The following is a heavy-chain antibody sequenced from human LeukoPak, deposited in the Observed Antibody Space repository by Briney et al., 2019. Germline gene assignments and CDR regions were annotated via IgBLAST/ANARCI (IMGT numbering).Heavy chain of an antibody. V-gene: IGHV4-38-2*02. J-gene: IGHJ5*02. D-gene: IGHD3-10*01. CDR1: GYSISSGYY. CDR2: VFHSGIT. Sequence: SETLSLTCSVSGYSISSGYYWGWIRQPPGKGLEWIGSVFHSGITYYKPSLKSRVTILVDTSKNQFSLKLTSVTAADTAVYYCARDSGTTGEVKFDPWGQGTLVTVSS. CDR3: ARDSGTTGEVKFDP.